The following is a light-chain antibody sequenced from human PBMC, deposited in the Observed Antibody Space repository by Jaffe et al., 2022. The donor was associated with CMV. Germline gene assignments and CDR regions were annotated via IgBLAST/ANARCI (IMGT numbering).Light chain of an antibody. V-gene: IGKV3-20*01. Sequence: EIVLTQSPDTLSLSPGERVTLSCRASQNVNSIYLAWYQQRPGQAPRLLFYATSTRATGIPERFTASGSGTDFSLTISRLEPEDVAVYYCQHYGSSPRTFGQGTKVEIK. CDR2: ATS. J-gene: IGKJ1*01. CDR3: QHYGSSPRT. CDR1: QNVNSIY.